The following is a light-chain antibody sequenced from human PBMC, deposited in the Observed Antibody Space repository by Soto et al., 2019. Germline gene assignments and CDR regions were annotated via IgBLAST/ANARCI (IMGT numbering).Light chain of an antibody. CDR2: GAS. J-gene: IGKJ1*01. CDR1: QSVGSSY. Sequence: EIVLTQSPGTLSLSPGERATLSCRASQSVGSSYLAWYQQKPGQAPRLLIYGASSRATGIPDRFSGSGSGTDFTLTISRLEPEDFAVYYCQQYVSSPPWAFDQGTKVEI. CDR3: QQYVSSPPWA. V-gene: IGKV3-20*01.